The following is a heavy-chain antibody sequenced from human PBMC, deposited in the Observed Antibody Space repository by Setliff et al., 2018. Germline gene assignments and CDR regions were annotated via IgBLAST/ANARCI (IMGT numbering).Heavy chain of an antibody. V-gene: IGHV1-18*01. CDR1: GYTFISYD. J-gene: IGHJ4*02. Sequence: EASVKVSCKASGYTFISYDISWVRQAPGQGLEWMGWISIDDDKTNYAQKLQGRVTMTTDTSTRTAYMEVTSLRSDDTAVYYCATEKFPGDWGDYWGQGTLVTVSS. CDR2: ISIDDDKT. CDR3: ATEKFPGDWGDY. D-gene: IGHD2-21*01.